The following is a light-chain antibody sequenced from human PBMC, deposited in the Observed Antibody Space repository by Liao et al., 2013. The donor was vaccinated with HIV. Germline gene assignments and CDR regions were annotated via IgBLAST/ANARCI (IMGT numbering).Light chain of an antibody. CDR1: KLGDKY. CDR3: QAWDSSAEVV. J-gene: IGLJ2*01. Sequence: SYEVIQPPSVSVSPGQSATITCSGDKLGDKYVSWYQQKPGQSPVLVIFQDTKRPSGVPGRFSGSNSENTATLTISGTQAMDEAEYFCQAWDSSAEVVFGGGTKLTVL. V-gene: IGLV3-1*01. CDR2: QDT.